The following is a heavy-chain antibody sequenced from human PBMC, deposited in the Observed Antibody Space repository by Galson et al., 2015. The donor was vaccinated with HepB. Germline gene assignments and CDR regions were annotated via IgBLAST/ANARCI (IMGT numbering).Heavy chain of an antibody. CDR1: GFTFSSYA. CDR2: ISYDGSNK. CDR3: ARGGSSSWDFDY. D-gene: IGHD6-13*01. V-gene: IGHV3-30*04. Sequence: SLRLSCAASGFTFSSYAMHWVRQAPGKGLEWVAVISYDGSNKYYADSVKGRFTISRDNSKNTLYLQMNSLRAEDTAVYYCARGGSSSWDFDYWGQGTLVTVSS. J-gene: IGHJ4*02.